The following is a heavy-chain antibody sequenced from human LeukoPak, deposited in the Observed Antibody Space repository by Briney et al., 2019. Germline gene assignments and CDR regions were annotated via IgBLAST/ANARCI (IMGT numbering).Heavy chain of an antibody. CDR2: ISGSGGST. D-gene: IGHD6-13*01. CDR1: GFTFSSYA. Sequence: GGSLRLSCAASGFTFSSYAMHWVRQAPGKGLEWVSAISGSGGSTYYADSVKGRFTISRDNSKNTLYLQMNSLRAEDTAVYYCAKDEQQLVRGYFDYWGQGTLVTVSS. CDR3: AKDEQQLVRGYFDY. V-gene: IGHV3-23*01. J-gene: IGHJ4*02.